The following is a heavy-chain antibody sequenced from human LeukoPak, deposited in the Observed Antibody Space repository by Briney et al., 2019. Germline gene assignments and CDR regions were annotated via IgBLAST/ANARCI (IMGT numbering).Heavy chain of an antibody. V-gene: IGHV1-2*02. Sequence: GASVKVSCKASGYTFTGYYMHWVRQAPGQGLEWMGWINPNGGGTNYAQKFQGRVTMTRDTSISTAYMELSRLRSDDTAVYYCARVPAEGRWLQFHFDYWGQGTLVTVSS. CDR2: INPNGGGT. CDR1: GYTFTGYY. D-gene: IGHD5-24*01. J-gene: IGHJ4*02. CDR3: ARVPAEGRWLQFHFDY.